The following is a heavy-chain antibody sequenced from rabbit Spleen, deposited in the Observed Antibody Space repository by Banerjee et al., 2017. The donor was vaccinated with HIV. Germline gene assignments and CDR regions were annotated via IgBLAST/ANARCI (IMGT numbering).Heavy chain of an antibody. D-gene: IGHD6-1*01. J-gene: IGHJ3*01. CDR1: GFSFSSNDY. V-gene: IGHV1S40*01. CDR3: ARTPYGYDDYADLYYAAMDL. CDR2: TAGGRSTFT. Sequence: QSLEESGGGLVQPEGSLTLTCKASGFSFSSNDYMCWVRQAPGKGLEWIACTAGGRSTFTYYASCAKGRFTISKASSTTLTLQMTSLTAADTATYFCARTPYGYDDYADLYYAAMDLWGQGTLVTVS.